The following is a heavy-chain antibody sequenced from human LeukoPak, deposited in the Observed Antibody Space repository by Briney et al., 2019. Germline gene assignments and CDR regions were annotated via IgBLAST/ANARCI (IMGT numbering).Heavy chain of an antibody. CDR2: IYYSGST. CDR1: GGSISSGDYY. D-gene: IGHD3-22*01. J-gene: IGHJ5*02. Sequence: PSQTLSLTCTVSGGSISSGDYYWSWIRQPPGKGLEWIGYIYYSGSTYYHPSLKSRVTISVDTSKNQFSLKLSSVTAADTAVYYCARDRYYYDSSGYYSNWFDPWGQGTLVTVSS. V-gene: IGHV4-30-4*01. CDR3: ARDRYYYDSSGYYSNWFDP.